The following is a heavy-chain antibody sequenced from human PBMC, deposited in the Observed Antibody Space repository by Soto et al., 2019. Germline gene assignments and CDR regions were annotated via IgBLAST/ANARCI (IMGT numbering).Heavy chain of an antibody. V-gene: IGHV3-21*01. CDR2: ISSSSSYI. J-gene: IGHJ4*02. CDR3: ATHKSGYYDSSGASGY. D-gene: IGHD3-22*01. Sequence: GGSLRLSCAASGFTFSSYSMNWVRQAPGKGLEWVSSISSSSSYIYYADSVKGRFTISRDNAKNSLYLQMNSLRAEDTAVYYCATHKSGYYDSSGASGYWGQGTLVTVSS. CDR1: GFTFSSYS.